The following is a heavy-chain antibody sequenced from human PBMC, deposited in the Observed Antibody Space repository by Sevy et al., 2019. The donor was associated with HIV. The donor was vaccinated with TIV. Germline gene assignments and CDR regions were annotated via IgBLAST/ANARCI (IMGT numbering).Heavy chain of an antibody. Sequence: GGSLRLSCAGSGFSFSSYDMNWVRQAPGKGLEWVSSISSSSSYISNADSVKGRFTISRDNAKNSLYLQMNSLRAEDTAVYYCARDYYGSGTYYRIFGYWGQGTLATVSS. D-gene: IGHD3-10*01. CDR2: ISSSSSYI. CDR3: ARDYYGSGTYYRIFGY. CDR1: GFSFSSYD. V-gene: IGHV3-21*01. J-gene: IGHJ4*02.